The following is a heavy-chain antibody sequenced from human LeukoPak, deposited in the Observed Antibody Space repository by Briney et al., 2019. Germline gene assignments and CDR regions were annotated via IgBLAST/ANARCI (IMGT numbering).Heavy chain of an antibody. CDR3: AKVFRRFGVKKPHDY. Sequence: PGGSLRLSCATSGFTFSSYAMSWVRQAPGKGLEWVSAISGSGGSTYYADSVKGRFTISRDNSKNTLYLQMNSLRAEDTAVYYCAKVFRRFGVKKPHDYWGQGTLVTASS. V-gene: IGHV3-23*01. J-gene: IGHJ4*02. CDR2: ISGSGGST. CDR1: GFTFSSYA. D-gene: IGHD3-10*01.